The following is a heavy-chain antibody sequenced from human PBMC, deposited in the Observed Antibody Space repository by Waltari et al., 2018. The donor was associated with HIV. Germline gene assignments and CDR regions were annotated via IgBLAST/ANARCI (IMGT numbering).Heavy chain of an antibody. CDR3: ARHEPRNTWFDP. Sequence: QLQLQESGPGLVKPSETLSLTCSVPGDSISSSYYYWGWIRQPPGKGLEWIGSIYYSGSTYDNPSLKGRVTISLDTSKNQCSLKLSSVTAADTAIYYCARHEPRNTWFDPWGQGTLVTVSS. CDR2: IYYSGST. CDR1: GDSISSSYYY. J-gene: IGHJ5*02. V-gene: IGHV4-39*01.